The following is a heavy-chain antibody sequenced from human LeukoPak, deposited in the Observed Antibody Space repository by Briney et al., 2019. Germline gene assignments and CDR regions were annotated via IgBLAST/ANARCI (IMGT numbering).Heavy chain of an antibody. CDR2: ISGSGGST. CDR3: ARRDYYYCFDY. CDR1: GFTFTNYA. Sequence: TGGSLRLSCAASGFTFTNYAMSWVRQAPGKGLEWVSVISGSGGSTYYADSVKGRFTISRDNSKNTLYLQMNSLRAEDMAVYYCARRDYYYCFDYWGQGTLVTVSS. D-gene: IGHD3-22*01. V-gene: IGHV3-23*01. J-gene: IGHJ4*02.